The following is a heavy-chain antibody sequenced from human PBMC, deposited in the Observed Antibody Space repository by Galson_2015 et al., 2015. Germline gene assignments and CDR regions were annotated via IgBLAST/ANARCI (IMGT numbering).Heavy chain of an antibody. CDR1: GYTFTGYY. Sequence: SVKVSCKASGYTFTGYYMHWVRQAPGQGLEWMGWINPNSGGTNYAQKFQGWVTMTRDTSISTAYMELSRLRSDDTAVYYCVVGLMEYSGYDYWDDAFDIWGQGTMVTVSS. V-gene: IGHV1-2*04. J-gene: IGHJ3*02. D-gene: IGHD5-12*01. CDR3: VVGLMEYSGYDYWDDAFDI. CDR2: INPNSGGT.